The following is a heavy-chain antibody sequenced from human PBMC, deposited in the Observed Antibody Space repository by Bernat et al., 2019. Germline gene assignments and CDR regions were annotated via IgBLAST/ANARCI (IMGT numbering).Heavy chain of an antibody. V-gene: IGHV3-72*01. J-gene: IGHJ4*02. CDR2: ARNKARSYTT. CDR1: GFTFSDQY. Sequence: EVQLVESGGGLVQPGGSLRLSCAASGFTFSDQYMDWVRQAPGKGLEWVGRARNKARSYTTEYAASVKGRFTISRDDSKNSLYLQMNSLKTEDTAVYCCASGTFPSDYWGQGTLVTVSS. CDR3: ASGTFPSDY. D-gene: IGHD1-26*01.